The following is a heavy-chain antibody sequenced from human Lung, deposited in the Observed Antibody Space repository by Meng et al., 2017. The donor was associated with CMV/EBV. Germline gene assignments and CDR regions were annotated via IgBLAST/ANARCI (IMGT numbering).Heavy chain of an antibody. CDR3: AKSSDNGWSS. Sequence: VQLVQSGAEVKRPGASVKISCQASGYSFSGFYLNWARQAPGHGLEWVGRVNPISDDTHLAQKFEGRITVTRGATINTAFMELTRLRPDDTAVYYCAKSSDNGWSSWGPGTLVTVSS. D-gene: IGHD6-19*01. V-gene: IGHV1-2*06. CDR1: GYSFSGFY. CDR2: VNPISDDT. J-gene: IGHJ4*01.